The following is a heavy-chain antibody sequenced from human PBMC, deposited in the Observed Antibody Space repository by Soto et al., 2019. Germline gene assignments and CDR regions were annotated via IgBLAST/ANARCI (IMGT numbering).Heavy chain of an antibody. Sequence: HPGGSLRLSCAASGFTFSSYGMHWVRQAPGKGLEWVAVISYDGSSKYYADSVKGRFTISRDNSKNTLYLQMNSLRAEDTAVYYCAKDAGVIKGGHYYYGMDVWGQGTTVTVS. CDR3: AKDAGVIKGGHYYYGMDV. CDR1: GFTFSSYG. V-gene: IGHV3-30*18. CDR2: ISYDGSSK. D-gene: IGHD3-10*01. J-gene: IGHJ6*02.